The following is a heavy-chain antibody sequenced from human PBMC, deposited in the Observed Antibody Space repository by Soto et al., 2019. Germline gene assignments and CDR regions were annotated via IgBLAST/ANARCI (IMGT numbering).Heavy chain of an antibody. CDR2: MNSDGSST. CDR1: GFTFSSYW. V-gene: IGHV3-74*01. Sequence: EVQLVESGGGLVQPGGSLRLSCAASGFTFSSYWMHWVRQAPGKGLVWVSRMNSDGSSTSYADSVKGRFTISSDNAKNTLYLQMNSLRAEDTAVYYCAGSGSYRYYGMDVWGQGTTVTVSS. D-gene: IGHD3-10*01. CDR3: AGSGSYRYYGMDV. J-gene: IGHJ6*02.